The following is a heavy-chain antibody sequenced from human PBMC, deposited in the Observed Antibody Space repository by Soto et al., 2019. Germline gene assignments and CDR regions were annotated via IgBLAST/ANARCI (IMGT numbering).Heavy chain of an antibody. CDR3: GRDPELWDENVATRPSIYYYGMDV. V-gene: IGHV3-11*01. D-gene: IGHD3-16*01. CDR2: ISRSGSTI. Sequence: QMQLVESGGGLVEPGGSLRLSCEASGFTFSNHYMSWIRQAPGKGLEWVSYISRSGSTIYYADSVRGRFTISRDNSKSSLYLQMDSLRAEDTAMYYCGRDPELWDENVATRPSIYYYGMDVWGQWTTVTVSS. J-gene: IGHJ6*02. CDR1: GFTFSNHY.